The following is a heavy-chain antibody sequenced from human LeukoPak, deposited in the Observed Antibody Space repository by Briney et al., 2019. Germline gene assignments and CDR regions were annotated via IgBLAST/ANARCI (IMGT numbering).Heavy chain of an antibody. CDR2: ISAYNGNT. Sequence: ASVKVSCKASGYTFTSYGISWVRQAPGQGLEWMGWISAYNGNTNYAQKLQGRVTMTTDTSTSTAYMELRSLRSDVTAVYYCARDWDTMVRGVINPLYFDYWGQGTLVTVSS. D-gene: IGHD3-10*01. V-gene: IGHV1-18*04. CDR1: GYTFTSYG. J-gene: IGHJ4*02. CDR3: ARDWDTMVRGVINPLYFDY.